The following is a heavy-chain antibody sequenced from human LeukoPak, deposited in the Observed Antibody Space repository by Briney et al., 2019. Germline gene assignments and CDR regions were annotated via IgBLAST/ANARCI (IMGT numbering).Heavy chain of an antibody. Sequence: GGSLRLSCAASGFTFSSYWMHWVRQAPGKGLVWVSRINSDGSSTSYADSVKGRFTISRDNAKNTLYLQMNGLRAEDTAVYYCASLYYYDSSGYYQPDYWGQGTLVTVSS. J-gene: IGHJ4*02. CDR1: GFTFSSYW. V-gene: IGHV3-74*01. D-gene: IGHD3-22*01. CDR2: INSDGSST. CDR3: ASLYYYDSSGYYQPDY.